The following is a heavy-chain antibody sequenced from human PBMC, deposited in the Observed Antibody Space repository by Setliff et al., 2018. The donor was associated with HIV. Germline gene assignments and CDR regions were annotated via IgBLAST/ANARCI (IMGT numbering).Heavy chain of an antibody. CDR1: SDSIRFYY. Sequence: SETLSLTCTVSSDSIRFYYWTWIRQPPGKGLEWIGNVYYTGSTNYNPSLKSRITISIDTSKGQCSLKLTSVAAADTAVYYCARDSGGYNYGFAVGSFDYWGQGALVTVSS. D-gene: IGHD5-18*01. J-gene: IGHJ4*02. CDR3: ARDSGGYNYGFAVGSFDY. V-gene: IGHV4-59*01. CDR2: VYYTGST.